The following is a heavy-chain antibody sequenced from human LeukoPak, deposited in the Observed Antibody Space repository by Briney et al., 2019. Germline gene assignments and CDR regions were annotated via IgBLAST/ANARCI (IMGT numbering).Heavy chain of an antibody. CDR3: ARGLKHSYYYDSSGPIDY. V-gene: IGHV4-34*01. D-gene: IGHD3-22*01. J-gene: IGHJ4*02. CDR1: Y. CDR2: INHSGST. Sequence: YWXWIRXXPGKGLEWIGEINHSGSTNYNPSLKSRVTISVDTCKNQFSLKRSSVTAADTAVYYCARGLKHSYYYDSSGPIDYWGQGTLVTVSS.